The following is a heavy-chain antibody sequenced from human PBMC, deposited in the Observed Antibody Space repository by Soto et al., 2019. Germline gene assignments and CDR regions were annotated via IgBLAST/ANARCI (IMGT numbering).Heavy chain of an antibody. CDR1: GFTVSSNY. D-gene: IGHD3-10*01. J-gene: IGHJ4*02. V-gene: IGHV3-53*01. CDR3: ARGSGAGSYFFDY. Sequence: EVQLVEAGGGLIQPGGSLRLSCAASGFTVSSNYMTWVRQAPGKGLEWVSASYGGGSTDYADSVRGRFTMSRDNYYNTVYLQMNRLRVEDTAIYFCARGSGAGSYFFDYWGQGTLVTVSS. CDR2: SYGGGST.